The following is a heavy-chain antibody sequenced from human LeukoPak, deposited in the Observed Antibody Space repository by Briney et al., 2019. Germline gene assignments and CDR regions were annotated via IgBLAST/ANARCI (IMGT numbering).Heavy chain of an antibody. Sequence: SETLSLTCTVSGGSISSYYWSWIRQPPGKGLEWIGYIYYSGSTNYNPSLKSRVTISVDTSKNQFSLKLSSVTAADTAVYYCARRSADYYDSSGYRYYYFDYWGQGTLVTVSS. D-gene: IGHD3-22*01. CDR1: GGSISSYY. J-gene: IGHJ4*02. CDR2: IYYSGST. V-gene: IGHV4-59*08. CDR3: ARRSADYYDSSGYRYYYFDY.